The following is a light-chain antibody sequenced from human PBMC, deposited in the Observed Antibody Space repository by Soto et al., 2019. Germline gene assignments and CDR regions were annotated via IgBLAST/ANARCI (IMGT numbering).Light chain of an antibody. CDR2: SAS. CDR3: QQYHSSPYT. J-gene: IGKJ2*01. CDR1: QSVSSSY. Sequence: EIVLTQSPGTLSLSPGERATLSCGASQSVSSSYLAWYQQRPGQAPRLLIYSASSRATGIPDRFSGSGSGTDFTLTINRLEPEDFAVYYCQQYHSSPYTFGQGTKLEIK. V-gene: IGKV3-20*01.